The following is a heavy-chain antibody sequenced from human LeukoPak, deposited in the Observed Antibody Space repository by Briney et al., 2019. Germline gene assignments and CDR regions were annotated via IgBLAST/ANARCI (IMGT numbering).Heavy chain of an antibody. CDR2: IYTSGST. CDR1: GGSISSYY. J-gene: IGHJ4*02. CDR3: AREKPHIYYFDY. V-gene: IGHV4-4*07. Sequence: SETPSLTCTVSGGSISSYYWSWIRQAAGKGLEWIGRIYTSGSTNYNPSLKSRVTMSVDTSKNQFSLKLSSVTAADTAVYYCAREKPHIYYFDYWGQGTLVTVSS.